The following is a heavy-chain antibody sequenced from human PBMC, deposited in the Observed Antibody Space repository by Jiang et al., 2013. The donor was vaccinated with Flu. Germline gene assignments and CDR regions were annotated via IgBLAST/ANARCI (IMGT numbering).Heavy chain of an antibody. D-gene: IGHD3-10*01. CDR3: ARAYYYGSGSYYTLFWFDP. J-gene: IGHJ5*02. CDR1: GYTFTSYA. V-gene: IGHV1-3*01. Sequence: GAEVKKPGASVKVSCKASGYTFTSYAMHWVRQAPGQRLEWMGWINAGNGNTKYSQKFQGRVTITRDTSASTAYMELSSLRSEDTAVYYCARAYYYGSGSYYTLFWFDPWGQGTLVTVSS. CDR2: INAGNGNT.